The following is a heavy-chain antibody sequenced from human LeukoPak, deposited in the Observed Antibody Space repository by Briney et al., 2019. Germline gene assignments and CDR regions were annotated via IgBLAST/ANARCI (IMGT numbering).Heavy chain of an antibody. CDR3: ARAALSSGWKAGINH. CDR2: ISFDGSNE. V-gene: IGHV3-30-3*01. J-gene: IGHJ5*02. D-gene: IGHD6-25*01. Sequence: PGGSLRLSCAASGFTFSTYALHWVRQAPGRGLEWVALISFDGSNEYYAESVKGRFSISRDNSKTTLYLQMNNLRVEDTALYFCARAALSSGWKAGINHWGQGTPVTVSS. CDR1: GFTFSTYA.